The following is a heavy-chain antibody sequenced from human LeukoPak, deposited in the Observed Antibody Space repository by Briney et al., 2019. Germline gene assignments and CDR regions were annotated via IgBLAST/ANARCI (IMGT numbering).Heavy chain of an antibody. J-gene: IGHJ4*02. CDR3: ARQAAQTYDY. Sequence: SETLSLTCTVSGDSISTSNSYWGWIRQPPGTGLEWIGSIYYSGNTYYNASLKSRVTISVDTSKNQFSLKLTSVTAADTAVYYCARQAAQTYDYWGQGTLVTVSS. V-gene: IGHV4-39*01. CDR1: GDSISTSNSY. CDR2: IYYSGNT.